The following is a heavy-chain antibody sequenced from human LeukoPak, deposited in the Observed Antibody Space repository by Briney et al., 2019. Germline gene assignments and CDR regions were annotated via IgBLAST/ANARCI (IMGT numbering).Heavy chain of an antibody. CDR3: ARGRPRTYYYYYMDV. Sequence: SETLSLTCTVSGGSISSYYWSWIRQPPGKGLEWIGEINHSGSTNYNPSLKSRVTISVDTSKNQFSLKLSSVTAADTAVYYCARGRPRTYYYYYMDVWGKGTTVTVSS. CDR2: INHSGST. V-gene: IGHV4-34*01. J-gene: IGHJ6*03. CDR1: GGSISSYY.